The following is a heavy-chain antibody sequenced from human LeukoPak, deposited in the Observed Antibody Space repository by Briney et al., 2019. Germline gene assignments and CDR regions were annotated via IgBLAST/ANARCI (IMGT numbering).Heavy chain of an antibody. J-gene: IGHJ5*01. V-gene: IGHV3-13*04. CDR3: VRGGEIGFDS. CDR1: GFTFSRYD. Sequence: GRSLRLSCAASGFTFSRYDMHWVRQATGKGLEWISSIGTGGNTYYIGSVKGRFTISRENAKSSLYLQMNSLRAGDTAVYYCVRGGEIGFDSWGQGTLVTVSS. D-gene: IGHD3-16*01. CDR2: IGTGGNT.